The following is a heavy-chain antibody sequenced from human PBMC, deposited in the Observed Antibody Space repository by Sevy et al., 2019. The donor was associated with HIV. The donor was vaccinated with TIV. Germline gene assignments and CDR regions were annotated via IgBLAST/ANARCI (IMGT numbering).Heavy chain of an antibody. J-gene: IGHJ4*02. Sequence: ASVKVSCQASGYTFNRHGITWVRQPPGQGLEWMGWISCYNGETKYAQKFRGRVAMTTDTSTSTAYMELRSLTPDDTALYYCARDPTSGVGQKPHFDYWGQGTLVTVSS. D-gene: IGHD2-8*01. CDR3: ARDPTSGVGQKPHFDY. V-gene: IGHV1-18*01. CDR2: ISCYNGET. CDR1: GYTFNRHG.